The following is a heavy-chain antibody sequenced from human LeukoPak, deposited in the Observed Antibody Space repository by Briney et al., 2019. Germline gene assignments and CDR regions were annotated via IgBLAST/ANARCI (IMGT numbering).Heavy chain of an antibody. Sequence: PGGTLRLSCAASGFTFSTYSMNWVRQAPGKGLEWFSSISSSSSYIYYADSVKGRFTISRDNAKNSLFLQMNSLRAEDTAVYYCARDLGYFGSGSSDYWGQGTLVTVSS. J-gene: IGHJ4*02. CDR1: GFTFSTYS. CDR3: ARDLGYFGSGSSDY. D-gene: IGHD3-10*01. V-gene: IGHV3-21*01. CDR2: ISSSSSYI.